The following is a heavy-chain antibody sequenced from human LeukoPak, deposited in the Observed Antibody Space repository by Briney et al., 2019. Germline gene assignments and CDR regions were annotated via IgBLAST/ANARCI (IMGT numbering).Heavy chain of an antibody. CDR1: GYTFTGYY. J-gene: IGHJ4*02. CDR2: INPSGGST. CDR3: ARDSDYGSGSYSLYFVY. Sequence: ASVKVSCKASGYTFTGYYMHWVRQAPGQGLEWMGIINPSGGSTSYAQKFQGRVTMTRDTSTSTVYMELSSLRSEDTAVYYCARDSDYGSGSYSLYFVYWGQGTLVTVSS. V-gene: IGHV1-46*01. D-gene: IGHD3-10*01.